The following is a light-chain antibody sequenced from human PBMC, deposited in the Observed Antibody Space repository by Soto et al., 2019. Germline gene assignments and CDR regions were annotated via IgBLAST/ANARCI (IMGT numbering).Light chain of an antibody. V-gene: IGKV1-5*03. CDR2: KAS. Sequence: DIQMTQSPSSLPASLGDRVTISCRASQPISGFLAWYQQRPGEVPRLLMHKASSLQSWVPSRFSGSGSGTEFSLTISSLQPEDFATYYCQQYNSYPVTFGQGTKVDIK. CDR1: QPISGF. CDR3: QQYNSYPVT. J-gene: IGKJ1*01.